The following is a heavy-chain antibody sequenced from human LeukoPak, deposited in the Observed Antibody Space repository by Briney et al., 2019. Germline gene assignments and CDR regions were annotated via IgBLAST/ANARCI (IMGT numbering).Heavy chain of an antibody. J-gene: IGHJ4*02. V-gene: IGHV1-2*02. CDR2: INPNIVDT. CDR3: ARAGNSGSLDY. D-gene: IGHD1-26*01. Sequence: ASLRVSCKASGFTFADYYMHWVREAPGQDLEWMGWINPNIVDTNSAQKFQNRVTMTRDTSISTAYMELSRLRSDDTAVYYCARAGNSGSLDYWGQGTLVTVSS. CDR1: GFTFADYY.